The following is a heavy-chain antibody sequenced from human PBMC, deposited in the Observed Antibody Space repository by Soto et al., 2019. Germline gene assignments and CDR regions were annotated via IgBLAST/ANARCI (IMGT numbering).Heavy chain of an antibody. Sequence: QVQLVESGGGVVQPGRSLRLSCAASGFTFSSDGMHWVRQAPGKGLEWVAVISYDGSNKYYADSVKGRFTISRDNSKNTLYLQMNSLRAEDTAVYYCAKSYYYDSSGYFPFDYWGQGTLVTVSS. CDR2: ISYDGSNK. CDR1: GFTFSSDG. D-gene: IGHD3-22*01. V-gene: IGHV3-30*18. CDR3: AKSYYYDSSGYFPFDY. J-gene: IGHJ4*02.